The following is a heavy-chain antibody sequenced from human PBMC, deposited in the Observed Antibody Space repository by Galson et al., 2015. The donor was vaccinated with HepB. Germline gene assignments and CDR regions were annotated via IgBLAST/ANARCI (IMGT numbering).Heavy chain of an antibody. Sequence: SLRLSCAASGVTFSSNPMSWVRQAPGKGLEWVSSISGSGGTTYYADSVKGRFTISRDKSINTAYLQWSSLKASDTAMYYCARCSGPGNYYTWFDPWGQGTLVTVSS. V-gene: IGHV3-23*01. CDR3: ARCSGPGNYYTWFDP. CDR1: GVTFSSNP. J-gene: IGHJ5*02. CDR2: ISGSGGTT. D-gene: IGHD3-3*01.